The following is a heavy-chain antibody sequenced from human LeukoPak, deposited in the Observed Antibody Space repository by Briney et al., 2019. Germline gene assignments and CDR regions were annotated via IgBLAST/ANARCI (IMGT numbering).Heavy chain of an antibody. CDR2: IYTSGST. CDR3: ARGLVTMIVNWFDP. J-gene: IGHJ5*02. V-gene: IGHV4-4*07. CDR1: GGSISSYY. Sequence: SETLSLTCTVSGGSISSYYWSWIRQPAGKGLEWIGRIYTSGSTNYNPSLKSRVTMSVDTSKNQFSLKLSSVTAADTAVYYCARGLVTMIVNWFDPWGQGTLVTVSS. D-gene: IGHD3-22*01.